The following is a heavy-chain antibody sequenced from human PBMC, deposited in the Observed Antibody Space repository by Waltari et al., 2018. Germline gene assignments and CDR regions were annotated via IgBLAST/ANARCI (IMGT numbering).Heavy chain of an antibody. V-gene: IGHV1-69*01. Sequence: QVQLVQSGAEVKKPGSSVKVSCKASGGTFSSYAISWVRQAPGQGLDWMGGTIPNLGTANYVQKFQGRVTITADESTSTAYMELSSLRSEDTAVYYCARDPEVGATMGNWFDPWGQGTLVTVSS. CDR2: TIPNLGTA. J-gene: IGHJ5*02. D-gene: IGHD5-12*01. CDR1: GGTFSSYA. CDR3: ARDPEVGATMGNWFDP.